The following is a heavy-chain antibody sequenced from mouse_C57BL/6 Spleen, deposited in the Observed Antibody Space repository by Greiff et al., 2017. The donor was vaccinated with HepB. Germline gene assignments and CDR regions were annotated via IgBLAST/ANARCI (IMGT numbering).Heavy chain of an antibody. CDR1: GYTFTDYN. CDR2: INPNNGGT. V-gene: IGHV1-22*01. CDR3: ARWRYGSSGNYYFDY. J-gene: IGHJ2*01. Sequence: EVQLQQSGPELVKPGASVKMSCKASGYTFTDYNMHWVKQSHGKSLEWIGYINPNNGGTSYNQKFKGKATLTVNKSSSTAYMELRSLTSEDSAVYYCARWRYGSSGNYYFDYWGQGTTLTVSS. D-gene: IGHD1-1*01.